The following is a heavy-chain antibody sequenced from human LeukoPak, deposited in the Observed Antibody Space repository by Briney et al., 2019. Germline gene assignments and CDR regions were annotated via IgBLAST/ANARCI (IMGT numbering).Heavy chain of an antibody. J-gene: IGHJ4*02. V-gene: IGHV3-30*03. CDR2: ISYDGSNK. D-gene: IGHD3-10*01. Sequence: QSGGSLRLSCAASGFTFSSYGMHWVRQAPGKGLEWVAVISYDGSNKYYADSVKGRFTISRDNAQNSLFLQMNSLRAEDTAVYYCARAYGLNPDYWGQGTLVTVSS. CDR3: ARAYGLNPDY. CDR1: GFTFSSYG.